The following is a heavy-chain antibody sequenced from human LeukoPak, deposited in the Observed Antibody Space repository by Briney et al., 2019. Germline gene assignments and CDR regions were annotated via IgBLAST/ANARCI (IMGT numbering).Heavy chain of an antibody. V-gene: IGHV3-7*01. J-gene: IGHJ4*02. CDR1: GFTFSNSW. CDR3: VRDYSAGYSSSGSSSWGRLGD. D-gene: IGHD3-16*01. Sequence: GGSLRLSCAASGFTFSNSWMSWVRQAPGKGLEWVATIKPDGSAQYYVDSVKGRFTISRDNSKNSLYLQMNSLSTEDTAVFYCVRDYSAGYSSSGSSSWGRLGDWGQGTLVTVSS. CDR2: IKPDGSAQ.